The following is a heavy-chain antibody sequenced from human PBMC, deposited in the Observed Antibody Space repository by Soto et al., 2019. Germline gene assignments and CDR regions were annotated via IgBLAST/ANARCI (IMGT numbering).Heavy chain of an antibody. CDR3: ARDLTGTYDY. CDR1: GGSVSSGSYY. Sequence: SETLSLTCTVSGGSVSSGSYYWSWIRQPPGKGLEWIGYIYYSGSTNYNPSLKSRVTISVDTSKNQFSLKLSSVTAADTAVYYCARDLTGTYDYWGQGTLVTVSS. J-gene: IGHJ4*02. D-gene: IGHD1-20*01. CDR2: IYYSGST. V-gene: IGHV4-61*01.